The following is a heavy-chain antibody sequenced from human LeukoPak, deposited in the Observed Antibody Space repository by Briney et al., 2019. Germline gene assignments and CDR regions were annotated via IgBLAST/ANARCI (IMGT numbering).Heavy chain of an antibody. D-gene: IGHD3-10*01. CDR3: ASSRTMVRGVTVDY. V-gene: IGHV4-39*01. CDR2: IYYSGST. J-gene: IGHJ4*02. Sequence: SETLSLTCTVSGGSISSSSYYWGWIRQPPGKGLEWIGSIYYSGSTYYNPSLKSRVIISVDTSKNQFSLKLSSVTAADTAVYYCASSRTMVRGVTVDYWGQGTLVTVSS. CDR1: GGSISSSSYY.